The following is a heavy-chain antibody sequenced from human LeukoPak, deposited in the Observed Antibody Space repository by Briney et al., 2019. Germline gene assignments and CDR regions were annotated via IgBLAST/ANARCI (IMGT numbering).Heavy chain of an antibody. CDR2: ISSSSSYI. CDR3: ARDPNMVVTYLFDY. V-gene: IGHV3-21*01. J-gene: IGHJ4*02. D-gene: IGHD4/OR15-4a*01. CDR1: GFTFASYS. Sequence: PGGSLRLSCAASGFTFASYSMNWVRQALGKGLEWVSSISSSSSYIYYADSVKGRFTISRDNAKNSLYLQMNSLRAEDTAVYYCARDPNMVVTYLFDYWGQGTLVTVSS.